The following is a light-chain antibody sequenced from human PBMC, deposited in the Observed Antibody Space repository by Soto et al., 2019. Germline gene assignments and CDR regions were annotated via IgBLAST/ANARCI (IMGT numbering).Light chain of an antibody. CDR2: GAS. Sequence: DIQMTQSPSSLSASVGDRVTITCRASQSISNYLNWYQQKPGKAPKLLIYGASNLQSVVPSKFSGRRAGTDFILNTISLQPQDLTTFDCQQSYSSPLTFGRQTKVQ. CDR1: QSISNY. V-gene: IGKV1-39*01. CDR3: QQSYSSPLT. J-gene: IGKJ4*01.